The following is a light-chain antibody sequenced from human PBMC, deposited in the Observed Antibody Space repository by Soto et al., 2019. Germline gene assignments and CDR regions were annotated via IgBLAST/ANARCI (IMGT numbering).Light chain of an antibody. J-gene: IGLJ2*01. V-gene: IGLV1-51*01. Sequence: QSVLTQPPSVSAAPGQTVTISCSGSSSNIGNNYVSWYQQLPGTAPKLLIYDNNERPSGIPDRFSGSKSGTSATLGITGLLTGDEADYYCGTWDSSLSSVVFGGGTKVTVL. CDR1: SSNIGNNY. CDR2: DNN. CDR3: GTWDSSLSSVV.